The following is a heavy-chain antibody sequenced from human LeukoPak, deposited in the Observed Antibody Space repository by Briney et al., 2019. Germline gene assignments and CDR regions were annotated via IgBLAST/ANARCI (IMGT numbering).Heavy chain of an antibody. J-gene: IGHJ5*02. CDR2: IYYSGST. V-gene: IGHV4-39*01. CDR1: GGSISSSSYY. D-gene: IGHD3-10*01. Sequence: PSETLSLTCTVSGGSISSSSYYWGWIRQPPGKGLEWIGSIYYSGSTYYNPSLKSRVTISVDTSKNQFSLKLSSVTAADTAVYYCARRQKIHLWFGSHNWFDPWGQGTLVTVSS. CDR3: ARRQKIHLWFGSHNWFDP.